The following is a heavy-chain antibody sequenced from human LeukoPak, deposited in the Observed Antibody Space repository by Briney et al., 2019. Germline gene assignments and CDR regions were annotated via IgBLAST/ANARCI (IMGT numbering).Heavy chain of an antibody. J-gene: IGHJ4*02. CDR3: ARQSRDGSKTRGYYFDY. CDR1: GYIFTNYW. V-gene: IGHV5-51*01. D-gene: IGHD3-10*01. CDR2: IYPADSDT. Sequence: GESLKISCQASGYIFTNYWIGWVRQMPGKGLESMGIIYPADSDTTYSPSFQGQVTISADKSINTVNLQWSSLKASDTAMYYCARQSRDGSKTRGYYFDYWGQGTLVTVSS.